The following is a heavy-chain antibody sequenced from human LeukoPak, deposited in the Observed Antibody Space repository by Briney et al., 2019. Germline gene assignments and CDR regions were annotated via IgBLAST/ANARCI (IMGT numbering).Heavy chain of an antibody. Sequence: GGSLRLSCAASGSTFSSYAMSWVRQAPGKGLEWVSAISGSGGSTYYADSVKGRFTISRDNSKNTLYLQMNSLRAEDTAVYYRAKPQRGYYPEYFQHWGQGTLVTVSS. V-gene: IGHV3-23*01. CDR3: AKPQRGYYPEYFQH. J-gene: IGHJ1*01. CDR2: ISGSGGST. D-gene: IGHD3-22*01. CDR1: GSTFSSYA.